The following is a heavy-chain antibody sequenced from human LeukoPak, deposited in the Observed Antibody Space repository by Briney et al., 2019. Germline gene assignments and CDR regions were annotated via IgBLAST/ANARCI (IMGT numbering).Heavy chain of an antibody. Sequence: ASVKVSCKASGYTFTGYYMHWVRQAPGQGLEWMGWINPNSGGTNYAQKFQGRVTMTRDTSISTAYMELSRLRSDDTAVYYCARVYCSGGSCYSRPGSSYYYYYYGMDVWGQGTTVTVSS. CDR3: ARVYCSGGSCYSRPGSSYYYYYYGMDV. J-gene: IGHJ6*02. CDR1: GYTFTGYY. V-gene: IGHV1-2*02. D-gene: IGHD2-15*01. CDR2: INPNSGGT.